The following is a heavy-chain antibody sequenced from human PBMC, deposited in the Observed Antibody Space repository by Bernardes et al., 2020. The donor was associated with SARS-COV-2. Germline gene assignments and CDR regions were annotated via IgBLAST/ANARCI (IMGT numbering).Heavy chain of an antibody. D-gene: IGHD3-10*01. V-gene: IGHV3-74*01. CDR2: IRADGTAI. J-gene: IGHJ4*02. Sequence: GGSLRLSCAASGFTFKDFCMHWVRQAPGKGLVWVSLIRADGTAISYADSVKGRFTVSRDNAKNTLYLQMNSLRPEDTGVYYCARAWMGRGTADYWGQGTLVTVSS. CDR3: ARAWMGRGTADY. CDR1: GFTFKDFC.